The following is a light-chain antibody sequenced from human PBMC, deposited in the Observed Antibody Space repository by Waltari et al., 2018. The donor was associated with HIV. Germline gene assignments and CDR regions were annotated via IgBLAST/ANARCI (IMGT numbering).Light chain of an antibody. CDR2: DVS. CDR1: SSDVGGYKY. CDR3: CSYAGSYSYV. Sequence: QSALTQPRSVSGSPGQSVTISCTGSSSDVGGYKYVSWYEQHPGKAPKLMIYDVSKRPSGVPDRFSGSKSGNTASLTISGLQAEDEADYYCCSYAGSYSYVVGTGTKVTVL. J-gene: IGLJ1*01. V-gene: IGLV2-11*01.